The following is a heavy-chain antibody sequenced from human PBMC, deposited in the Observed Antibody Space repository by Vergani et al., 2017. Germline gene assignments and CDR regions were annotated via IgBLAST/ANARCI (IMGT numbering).Heavy chain of an antibody. V-gene: IGHV4-34*01. CDR2: INHSGST. Sequence: QVQLQQWGAGLLKPSETLSLTCAVYGGSFSGYYWSWIRQPQGKGLEWIGEINHSGSTNYNPSLKSRVTISVDTSKNHFSLKRSSVTAADTAVYYCARGAGVSYLAYFDYWGQGTLVTVSS. D-gene: IGHD2-8*01. CDR3: ARGAGVSYLAYFDY. J-gene: IGHJ4*02. CDR1: GGSFSGYY.